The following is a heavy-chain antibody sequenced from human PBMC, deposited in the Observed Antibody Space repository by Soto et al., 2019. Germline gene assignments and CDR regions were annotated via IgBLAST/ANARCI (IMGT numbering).Heavy chain of an antibody. Sequence: PSETLSLTCAVSGGFISGSNWWSWVRQPPGKGLEWIGEIYHSGSTNYNPSLKSRVTISVDKSKNHFSLRLSSVTAADTAVYYCARGDYDFWSGYSRPYYYYGMDVWGQGTTVTVSS. CDR2: IYHSGST. CDR1: GGFISGSNW. J-gene: IGHJ6*02. V-gene: IGHV4-4*02. D-gene: IGHD3-3*01. CDR3: ARGDYDFWSGYSRPYYYYGMDV.